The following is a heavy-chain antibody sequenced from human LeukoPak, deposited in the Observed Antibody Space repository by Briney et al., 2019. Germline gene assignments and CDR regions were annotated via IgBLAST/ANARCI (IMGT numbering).Heavy chain of an antibody. V-gene: IGHV3-30*04. D-gene: IGHD2-15*01. J-gene: IGHJ4*02. CDR3: AREMVVAATTAYYFDY. CDR1: GFTFSSYA. Sequence: GGSLRLSCAASGFTFSSYAMHWVRQAPGKGLEWVAVISYDGSNKYYADSVKGRFTISRDNSKNTLYLQMNSLRAEDTAVYYCAREMVVAATTAYYFDYWGQGTLVTVSS. CDR2: ISYDGSNK.